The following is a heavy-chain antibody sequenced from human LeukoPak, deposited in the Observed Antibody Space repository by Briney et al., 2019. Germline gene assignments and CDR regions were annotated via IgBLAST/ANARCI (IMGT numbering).Heavy chain of an antibody. CDR2: INPNSGGT. CDR3: ARWSSSWESFDY. D-gene: IGHD6-13*01. V-gene: IGHV1-2*02. CDR1: GFTFNSYV. J-gene: IGHJ4*02. Sequence: GGSLRLSCAASGFTFNSYVMHWVRQAPGQGLEWMGWINPNSGGTNYAQEFQGRVTMTTSISTAYMDLSSLRSDDTAVYYCARWSSSWESFDYWGQGTLVTVSS.